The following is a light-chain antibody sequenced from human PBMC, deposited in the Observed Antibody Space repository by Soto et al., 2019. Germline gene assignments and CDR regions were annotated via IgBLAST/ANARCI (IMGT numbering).Light chain of an antibody. V-gene: IGLV1-47*02. CDR3: AAWDDSLSGPLYV. J-gene: IGLJ1*01. CDR1: SSNIGSNY. Sequence: QSVLTQPPSASGTPGLRVTISCSGSSSNIGSNYVYWYQQLPGTAPKLLIYSNNQRPSGVPDRFSGSKSGTSASLAISGLRSEDEADYYCAAWDDSLSGPLYVFGTGTKVTVL. CDR2: SNN.